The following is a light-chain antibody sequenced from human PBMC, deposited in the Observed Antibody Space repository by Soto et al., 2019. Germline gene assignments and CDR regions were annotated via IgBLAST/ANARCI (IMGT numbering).Light chain of an antibody. CDR1: SSNIGNNY. J-gene: IGLJ2*01. CDR3: GTWDSSLSALVV. CDR2: DNN. V-gene: IGLV1-51*01. Sequence: QTVVTQPPSVSAAPGQKVTISCSGSSSNIGNNYVSWYQQLPGTAPKLLIYDNNKRPSGIPDRFSGSKSGTSATLGNTGLQTGDEADYYCGTWDSSLSALVVFGGGTKLTVL.